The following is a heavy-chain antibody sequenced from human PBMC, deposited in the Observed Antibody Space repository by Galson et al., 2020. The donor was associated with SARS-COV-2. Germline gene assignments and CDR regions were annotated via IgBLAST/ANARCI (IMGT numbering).Heavy chain of an antibody. J-gene: IGHJ2*01. Sequence: SETLSLTCAVSGGSISSSNWWSWVRQPPGKGLEWIGEIYHSGSTNYNPSLKSRVTISVDKSKNQFSLKLSSVTAADTAVYYCARVEVLLWFGELFPHCFFDLWGRGTLVTVSS. CDR3: ARVEVLLWFGELFPHCFFDL. CDR2: IYHSGST. V-gene: IGHV4-4*02. D-gene: IGHD3-10*01. CDR1: GGSISSSNW.